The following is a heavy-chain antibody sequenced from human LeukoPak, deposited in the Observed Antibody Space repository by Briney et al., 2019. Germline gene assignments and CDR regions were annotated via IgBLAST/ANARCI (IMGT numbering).Heavy chain of an antibody. CDR2: IKGDGSEK. CDR1: GFTFSTYW. J-gene: IGHJ6*03. V-gene: IGHV3-7*01. Sequence: GGSLRLSCATSGFTFSTYWMSWVRQAPGKGLEWVANIKGDGSEKYYVNSMKGRVTISRDNAKNSLYLQMNSLRAEDTAVYYCARETRGYCSSTSCSPRPYYYYYMDVWGKGTTVTVSS. D-gene: IGHD2-2*01. CDR3: ARETRGYCSSTSCSPRPYYYYYMDV.